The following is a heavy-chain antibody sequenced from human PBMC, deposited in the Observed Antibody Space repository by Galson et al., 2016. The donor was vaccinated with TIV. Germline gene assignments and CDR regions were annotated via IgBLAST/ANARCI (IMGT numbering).Heavy chain of an antibody. D-gene: IGHD2-15*01. J-gene: IGHJ6*02. V-gene: IGHV3-21*06. CDR1: GFTFSGHS. Sequence: SLRLSCAASGFTFSGHSMNWVRQAPGKGLEWVSSISVSSDYIYYGDSVKGRFTISRDNAKNSLFLQMNSLRAEDTAVYYCARIIGYWEGYCAMDVWGQGTTVTVAS. CDR3: ARIIGYWEGYCAMDV. CDR2: ISVSSDYI.